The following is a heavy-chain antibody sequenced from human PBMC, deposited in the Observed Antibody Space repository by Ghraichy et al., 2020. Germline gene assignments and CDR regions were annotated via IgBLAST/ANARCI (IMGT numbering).Heavy chain of an antibody. V-gene: IGHV3-74*01. J-gene: IGHJ5*02. CDR1: GFTFSSYW. CDR3: ARGRDDRVVRGVIHDP. D-gene: IGHD3-10*01. CDR2: INSDGSST. Sequence: GGSLRLSCAASGFTFSSYWMHWVRQAPGKGLVWVSRINSDGSSTSYADSVKGRFTISRDNAKNTLYLQMNSLRAEDTAVYYCARGRDDRVVRGVIHDPWGQGTLVTVSS.